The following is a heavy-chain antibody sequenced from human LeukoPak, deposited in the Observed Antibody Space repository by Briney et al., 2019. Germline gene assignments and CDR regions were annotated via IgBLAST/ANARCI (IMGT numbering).Heavy chain of an antibody. V-gene: IGHV1-69*05. Sequence: ASVKVSCKASGGTFSSYAISWVRQAPGQGLEWMGGIIPIFGTANFAQKFQGRVTITTDESTSTAYMELSSLRSEDTAVYYCARDNYAGANWFDPWGQGTLVTVSS. CDR1: GGTFSSYA. J-gene: IGHJ5*02. D-gene: IGHD1-7*01. CDR3: ARDNYAGANWFDP. CDR2: IIPIFGTA.